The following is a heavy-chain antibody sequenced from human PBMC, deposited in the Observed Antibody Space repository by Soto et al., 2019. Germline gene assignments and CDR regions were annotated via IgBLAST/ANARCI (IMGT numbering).Heavy chain of an antibody. D-gene: IGHD6-6*01. V-gene: IGHV5-51*01. CDR1: GYSFTSYW. CDR3: ARFGSSSPYYYGMDV. Sequence: PGESLKISCKGSGYSFTSYWIGWVRQMPGKGLEWMGIIYPGDSDTRYSPSFQGQVTISADKSISTAYLQWSSLKASDTAMYYCARFGSSSPYYYGMDVWGQGTTVTVSS. J-gene: IGHJ6*02. CDR2: IYPGDSDT.